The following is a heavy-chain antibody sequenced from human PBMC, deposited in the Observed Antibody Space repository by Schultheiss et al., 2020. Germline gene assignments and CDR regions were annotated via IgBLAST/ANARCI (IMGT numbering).Heavy chain of an antibody. CDR2: IWSAGRNQ. J-gene: IGHJ3*02. Sequence: GESLKISCAASGFTFSRYGMHWVRQAPGKGLEWVAVIWSAGRNQFYGDSVKGRFTISRDNSKNTLDLQMNSLSAEDTAVYYCVRERAAYDGFDIWGQGSMVAVSS. D-gene: IGHD2-15*01. CDR3: VRERAAYDGFDI. V-gene: IGHV3-33*01. CDR1: GFTFSRYG.